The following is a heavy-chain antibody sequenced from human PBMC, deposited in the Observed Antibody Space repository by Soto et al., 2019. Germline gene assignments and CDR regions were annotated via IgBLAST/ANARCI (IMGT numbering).Heavy chain of an antibody. CDR1: GFTFSSYT. J-gene: IGHJ4*02. CDR3: AKTSVPYYYDGSGSTDF. Sequence: GGSLRLSCAASGFTFSSYTMNWVRQAPGKGLEWVSAISGSGGSTYSADSVKGRFTISRDNSKNTLYLQMNSLRAEDTAVYYCAKTSVPYYYDGSGSTDFWGQGTLVTVSS. CDR2: ISGSGGST. V-gene: IGHV3-23*01. D-gene: IGHD3-22*01.